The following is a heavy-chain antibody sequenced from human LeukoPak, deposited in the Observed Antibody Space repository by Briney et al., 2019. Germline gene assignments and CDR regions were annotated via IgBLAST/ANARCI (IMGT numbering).Heavy chain of an antibody. D-gene: IGHD2-2*01. CDR1: GYTFTDYY. J-gene: IGHJ4*02. V-gene: IGHV1-69-2*01. Sequence: GASVKISCKASGYTFTDYYMHWVQQAPGKGLEWMGRVDPEDGETIYAEKFQGRVTITADTSTDTAYMELSSLRSEDTAVYYCATESSAYCSSTSCGGYWGQGTLVTVSS. CDR3: ATESSAYCSSTSCGGY. CDR2: VDPEDGET.